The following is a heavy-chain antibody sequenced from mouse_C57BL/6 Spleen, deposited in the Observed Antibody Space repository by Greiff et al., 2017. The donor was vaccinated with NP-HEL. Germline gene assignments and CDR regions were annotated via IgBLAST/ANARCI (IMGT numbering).Heavy chain of an antibody. CDR3: ARTGYDGSYWYFDV. Sequence: VQLQESGPELVKPGASVKISCKASGYAFSSSWMNWVKQRPGKGLEWIGRIYPGDGDTNYNGKFKGKATLTADKSSSTAYMQLSSLTSEDSAVYFCARTGYDGSYWYFDVWGTGTTVTVSS. J-gene: IGHJ1*03. CDR1: GYAFSSSW. V-gene: IGHV1-82*01. D-gene: IGHD2-2*01. CDR2: IYPGDGDT.